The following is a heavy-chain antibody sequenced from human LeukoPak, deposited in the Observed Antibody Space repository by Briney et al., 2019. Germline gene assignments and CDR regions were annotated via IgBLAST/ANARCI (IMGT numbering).Heavy chain of an antibody. CDR1: GFTFDDYA. Sequence: GGSLRLSCAASGFTFDDYAMHWVRQAPGKGLEWVSGISWNSGSIGYADSVKGRFTIPRDNAKNSLYLQMNSLRAEDTALYYCAKGTGPEPTDGMDVWGQGTTVTVSS. J-gene: IGHJ6*02. CDR3: AKGTGPEPTDGMDV. D-gene: IGHD1-14*01. CDR2: ISWNSGSI. V-gene: IGHV3-9*01.